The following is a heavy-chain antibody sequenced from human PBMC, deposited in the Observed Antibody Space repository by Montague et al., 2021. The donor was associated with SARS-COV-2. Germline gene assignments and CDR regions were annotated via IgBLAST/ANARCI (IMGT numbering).Heavy chain of an antibody. Sequence: SETLSLTCAVYGGSFTDYYWTWIRKPQGKGLDWIGEINHSGSSNYNPSLKNRVSLSVDKSKNQISLKLTSVTAADTATYYCARGQVTIFAVLIMLSAAGAIDVWGQGTTVTVSS. V-gene: IGHV4-34*01. D-gene: IGHD3-3*01. CDR2: INHSGSS. J-gene: IGHJ3*01. CDR1: GGSFTDYY. CDR3: ARGQVTIFAVLIMLSAAGAIDV.